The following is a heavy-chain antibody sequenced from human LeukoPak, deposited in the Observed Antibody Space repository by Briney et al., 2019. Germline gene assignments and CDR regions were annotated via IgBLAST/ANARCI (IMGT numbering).Heavy chain of an antibody. D-gene: IGHD3-9*01. J-gene: IGHJ6*03. Sequence: ASVKVSCKASGYTFTSYGISWVRQAPGQGLEWMGWTSAYNGNTNYAQKLQGRVTMTTDTSTSTAYMELRSLRSDDTAVYYCARLNDILTGSDDYMDVWGKGTTVTVSS. CDR1: GYTFTSYG. CDR3: ARLNDILTGSDDYMDV. CDR2: TSAYNGNT. V-gene: IGHV1-18*01.